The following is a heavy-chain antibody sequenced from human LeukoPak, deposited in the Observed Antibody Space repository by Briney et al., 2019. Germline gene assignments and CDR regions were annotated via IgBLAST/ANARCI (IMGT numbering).Heavy chain of an antibody. CDR3: ARDLCSTTSCLDY. J-gene: IGHJ4*02. V-gene: IGHV3-33*08. D-gene: IGHD2-2*01. CDR2: IWYDGSKK. Sequence: GGSLRLSCAASGFTVSNNYMNWVRQAPGKGLEWVAVIWYDGSKKYYVDSVKGRFTISREDSENTLYLQMNSLRAEDTAVYYCARDLCSTTSCLDYWGQGTLVTVSS. CDR1: GFTVSNNY.